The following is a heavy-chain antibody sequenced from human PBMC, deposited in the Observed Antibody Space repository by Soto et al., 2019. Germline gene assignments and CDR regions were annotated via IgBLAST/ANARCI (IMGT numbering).Heavy chain of an antibody. CDR2: ISPYNNNT. D-gene: IGHD6-13*01. Sequence: QIQLVQSGGEVKKPGASVKVSCKASGYTFISYGISWVRQAPGQGLEWMGWISPYNNNTKCAQKVQGRVTLTTETSTTTAYMELRSLTSDDTAVYYCARDDLSSSWSEFWGQGTLVTVSS. V-gene: IGHV1-18*01. CDR3: ARDDLSSSWSEF. J-gene: IGHJ4*02. CDR1: GYTFISYG.